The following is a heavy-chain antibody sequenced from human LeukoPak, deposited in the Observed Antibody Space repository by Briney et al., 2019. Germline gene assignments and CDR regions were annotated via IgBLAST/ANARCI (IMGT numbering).Heavy chain of an antibody. Sequence: ASVKVSCKASGYTFTSYDINWVRQATGQGLEWMGWMNPNSGNTGYARKFQGRVTMTRNTSISTAYMELSSLRSEDTAVYYCARDLGVVPAARGYYYYYGMDVWGQGTTVTVSS. D-gene: IGHD2-2*01. J-gene: IGHJ6*02. CDR2: MNPNSGNT. CDR3: ARDLGVVPAARGYYYYYGMDV. CDR1: GYTFTSYD. V-gene: IGHV1-8*01.